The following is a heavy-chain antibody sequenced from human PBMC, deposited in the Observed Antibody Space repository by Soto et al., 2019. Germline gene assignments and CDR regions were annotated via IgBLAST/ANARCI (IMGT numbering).Heavy chain of an antibody. CDR2: IYHSGST. J-gene: IGHJ6*02. CDR1: GGSISSSNW. CDR3: ARSPDSSGYYPRWYYYGMDV. V-gene: IGHV4-4*02. D-gene: IGHD3-22*01. Sequence: QVQLQESGPGLVKPSGTLSLTCAVSGGSISSSNWWSWVRQPPGKGLEWIGEIYHSGSTNYNPSLKSRVTISVDKSKNQFSRKLSSVTAADTAVYYCARSPDSSGYYPRWYYYGMDVWGQGTTVTVSS.